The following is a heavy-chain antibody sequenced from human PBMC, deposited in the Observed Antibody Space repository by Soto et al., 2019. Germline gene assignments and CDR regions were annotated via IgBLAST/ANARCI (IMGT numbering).Heavy chain of an antibody. Sequence: GSLRLSCAASGFTFSSYSMNWVRQAPGKGLEWVSSISSSSSYIYYADSVKGRFTISRDNAKNSLYLQMNSLRAEDTAVYYCARDTGIVGAIDYWGQGTLVTVSS. D-gene: IGHD1-26*01. V-gene: IGHV3-21*01. CDR2: ISSSSSYI. CDR1: GFTFSSYS. CDR3: ARDTGIVGAIDY. J-gene: IGHJ4*02.